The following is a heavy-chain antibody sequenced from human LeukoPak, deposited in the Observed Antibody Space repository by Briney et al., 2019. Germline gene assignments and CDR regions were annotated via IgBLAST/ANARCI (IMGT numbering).Heavy chain of an antibody. Sequence: ASVKASCKAPGFTFTSFGFSWVRQAPGQGLEWMGWISAYNGNTNYAQNLQGRVTMTTDASTSTVYMELRSLRSDDTATYYCGRWRESSNWPPGYLQYWGQGTLVIVSS. CDR2: ISAYNGNT. CDR1: GFTFTSFG. CDR3: GRWRESSNWPPGYLQY. J-gene: IGHJ1*01. V-gene: IGHV1-18*01. D-gene: IGHD4-11*01.